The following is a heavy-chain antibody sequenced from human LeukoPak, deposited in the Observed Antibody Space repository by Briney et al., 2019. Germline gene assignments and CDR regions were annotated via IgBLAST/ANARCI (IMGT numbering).Heavy chain of an antibody. V-gene: IGHV4-39*01. CDR2: IYYSGST. CDR3: ARHSTHYDILTGYRAPLSYYYGMDV. CDR1: GGSISSSSYY. Sequence: SETLSLTCTVSGGSISSSSYYWGWIRQPPGKGLEWIGSIYYSGSTYYNPSLKSRVTISVDTSKNQFSLKLSSVTAADTAVYYCARHSTHYDILTGYRAPLSYYYGMDVWGQGTTVTVSS. D-gene: IGHD3-9*01. J-gene: IGHJ6*02.